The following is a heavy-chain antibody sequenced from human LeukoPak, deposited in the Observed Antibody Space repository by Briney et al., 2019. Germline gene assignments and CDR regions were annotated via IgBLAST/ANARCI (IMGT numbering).Heavy chain of an antibody. CDR1: GFTFSSYS. Sequence: GGSLRLSCAASGFTFSSYSMNWVRQAPGKGLEWVSSISSSSSYIYYADSVKGRFTISRDNSKNTLYLEMNSLRAEDTAVYYCAKDGHGYCNSTSCLPIDYWGQGTLVTVSS. CDR3: AKDGHGYCNSTSCLPIDY. D-gene: IGHD2-2*01. J-gene: IGHJ4*02. CDR2: ISSSSSYI. V-gene: IGHV3-21*01.